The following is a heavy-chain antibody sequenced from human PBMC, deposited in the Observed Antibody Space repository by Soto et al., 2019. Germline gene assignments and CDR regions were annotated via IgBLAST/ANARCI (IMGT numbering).Heavy chain of an antibody. V-gene: IGHV3-30-3*01. CDR3: GGGGWAYSVVVVAATVVEPCDY. D-gene: IGHD2-15*01. CDR2: ISYDGSNK. Sequence: QVQLVESGGGVVQPGRSLRLSCAASGFTFSSYAMHWVRQAPGKGLEWVAVISYDGSNKYYADSVKGRFTISRGNSKKQVFLHRNCVRAVDMAVYYCGGGGWAYSVVVVAATVVEPCDYWGQGTLVTVSS. CDR1: GFTFSSYA. J-gene: IGHJ4*02.